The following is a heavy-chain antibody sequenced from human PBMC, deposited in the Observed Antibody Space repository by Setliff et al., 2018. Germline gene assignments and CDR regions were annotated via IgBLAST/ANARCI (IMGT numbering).Heavy chain of an antibody. CDR1: GFTFIIYS. J-gene: IGHJ6*03. Sequence: GGSLRLSCATSGFTFIIYSMNWVRQAPGKGLEWVSSITSSSTYISYADSLRGRFTISRDNAKNSLYLQMNSLRAEDTAVYYCARTYCSDTSCYDYYYYMDVWGKGTTVTVSS. CDR2: ITSSSTYI. CDR3: ARTYCSDTSCYDYYYYMDV. D-gene: IGHD2-2*01. V-gene: IGHV3-21*01.